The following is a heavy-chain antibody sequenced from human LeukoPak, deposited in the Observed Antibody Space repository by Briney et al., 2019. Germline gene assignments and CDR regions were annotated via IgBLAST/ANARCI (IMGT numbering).Heavy chain of an antibody. J-gene: IGHJ3*02. Sequence: GGSLRLSCAASGFTVSSNYMSWVRKAPGKGLEWVSVIYSGGSTYYADSVKGRFTISRDNSKNTLYLQVNSLRAEDTAVYYCARDQTVATDAAFDIWGQGTMVTVSS. V-gene: IGHV3-66*02. CDR3: ARDQTVATDAAFDI. D-gene: IGHD4-23*01. CDR1: GFTVSSNY. CDR2: IYSGGST.